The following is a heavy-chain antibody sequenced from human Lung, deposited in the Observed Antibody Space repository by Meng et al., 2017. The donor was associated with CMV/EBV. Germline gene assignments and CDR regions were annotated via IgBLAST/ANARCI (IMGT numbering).Heavy chain of an antibody. D-gene: IGHD6-19*01. CDR3: AKSSDNGWSS. J-gene: IGHJ4*01. CDR2: VNPISDDT. CDR1: GDSFSGFY. Sequence: VQLVQSGAEVTRPGASVKISCQASGDSFSGFYLNWARQAPGHGLEWLGRVNPISDDTHLAQKFEGRITVTRGATINTAFMELTRLRPDDTAVYYCAKSSDNGWSSWGPGTLVTVSS. V-gene: IGHV1-2*06.